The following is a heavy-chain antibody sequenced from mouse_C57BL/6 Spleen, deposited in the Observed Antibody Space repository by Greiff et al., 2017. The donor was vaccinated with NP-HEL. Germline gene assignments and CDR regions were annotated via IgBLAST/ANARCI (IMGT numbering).Heavy chain of an antibody. CDR2: IDPSDSET. CDR3: ARTYYGSSDY. CDR1: GYTFTSYW. V-gene: IGHV1-52*01. D-gene: IGHD1-1*01. J-gene: IGHJ2*01. Sequence: VQLQQPGAGLVRPGSSVKLSCKASGYTFTSYWMHWVKQRPIQGLEWIGNIDPSDSETHYNQKFKDKATLTVAKSSSTAYMQLSSLTSEDSAVYYCARTYYGSSDYWGQGTTLTVSS.